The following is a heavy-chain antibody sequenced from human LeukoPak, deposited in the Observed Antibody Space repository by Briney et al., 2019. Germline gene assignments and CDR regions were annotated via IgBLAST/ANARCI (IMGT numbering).Heavy chain of an antibody. CDR2: IYWDDDK. D-gene: IGHD2-15*01. J-gene: IGHJ4*02. Sequence: SGPTLVKPTQTLTLTCTFSGFSLSTSGVGVGWIGQPPGKALEWLALIYWDDDKRYSPSLKSRLTITKDTSKNQVVLTMTNMDPVDTATYYCARRVVVATFDYWGQGTLVTVSS. V-gene: IGHV2-5*02. CDR1: GFSLSTSGVG. CDR3: ARRVVVATFDY.